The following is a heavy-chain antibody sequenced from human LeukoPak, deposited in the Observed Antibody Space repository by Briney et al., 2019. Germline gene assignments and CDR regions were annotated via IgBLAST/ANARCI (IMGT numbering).Heavy chain of an antibody. V-gene: IGHV3-30*02. CDR2: IQYNGNNK. D-gene: IGHD6-13*01. Sequence: PGGSLRLSCAASGFTFSGFGMHWVRQAPGKGLEWVAFIQYNGNNKYYANSVKGRFTLSRDHSENTLYLQMNSLRAEDTAIYYCAKRDSAGSGTGKYYFDYWGQGTLVTVSS. CDR3: AKRDSAGSGTGKYYFDY. CDR1: GFTFSGFG. J-gene: IGHJ4*02.